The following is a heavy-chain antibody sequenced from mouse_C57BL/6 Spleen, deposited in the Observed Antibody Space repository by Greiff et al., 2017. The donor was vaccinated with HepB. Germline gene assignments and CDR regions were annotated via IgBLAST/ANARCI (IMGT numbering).Heavy chain of an antibody. CDR3: ARRGYYGSPYWYFDV. J-gene: IGHJ1*03. V-gene: IGHV1-18*01. CDR1: GYTFTDYN. Sequence: EVQLQQSGPELVKPGASVKIPCKASGYTFTDYNMDWVKQSHGKSLEWIGDINPNNGGTIYNQKFKGKATLTVDKSSSTAYMELRSLTSEDTAVYYCARRGYYGSPYWYFDVWGTGTTVTVSS. D-gene: IGHD1-1*01. CDR2: INPNNGGT.